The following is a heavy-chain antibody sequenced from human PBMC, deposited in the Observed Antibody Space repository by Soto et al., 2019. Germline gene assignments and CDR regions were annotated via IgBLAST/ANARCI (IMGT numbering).Heavy chain of an antibody. V-gene: IGHV4-4*02. CDR3: ARVGGGLHDYNSGGAAFEI. D-gene: IGHD4-4*01. J-gene: IGHJ3*02. CDR2: IYHTGST. CDR1: GGSVSSSDW. Sequence: QVQLQESGPGLVKPSETLSLTCAVSGGSVSSSDWWSWVRQPPGKGLEWIGEIYHTGSTNYNPSTTRPVTISVHKSNDQFSLKLTSVTAADTAVYYCARVGGGLHDYNSGGAAFEIWGQGTMVTVSS.